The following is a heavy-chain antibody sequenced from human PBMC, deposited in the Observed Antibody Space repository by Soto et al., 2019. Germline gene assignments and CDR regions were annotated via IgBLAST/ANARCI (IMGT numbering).Heavy chain of an antibody. V-gene: IGHV3-72*01. CDR1: GFTLIDHY. Sequence: CGSLRLSCAGSGFTLIDHYIDFIRHSAFKCLVWVVRSRAKAQGYSTAYAASVKGRFTTPREESKNSVYLQMNSLKPEGTAVYYCVRATYCSGSSGYTRCFDYWGQGPLVTVSS. J-gene: IGHJ4*02. CDR3: VRATYCSGSSGYTRCFDY. CDR2: SRAKAQGYST. D-gene: IGHD3-22*01.